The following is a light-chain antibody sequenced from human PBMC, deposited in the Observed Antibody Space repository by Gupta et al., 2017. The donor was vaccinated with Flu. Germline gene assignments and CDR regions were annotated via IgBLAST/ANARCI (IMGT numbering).Light chain of an antibody. CDR2: AAS. Sequence: DIQMTQSPSSLSASVGDIVTITCRASQRINSVLNWYQQKPGKAPKLLIYAASSLQSGVPSRFSGSGSGTDFTLTISSLQPEDFATYYCQQSYSTPRFSFGQGTKLEIK. CDR1: QRINSV. CDR3: QQSYSTPRFS. J-gene: IGKJ2*03. V-gene: IGKV1-39*01.